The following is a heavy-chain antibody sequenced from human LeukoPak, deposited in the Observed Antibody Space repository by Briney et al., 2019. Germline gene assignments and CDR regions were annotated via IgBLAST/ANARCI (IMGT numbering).Heavy chain of an antibody. J-gene: IGHJ4*02. Sequence: GESLRLSCATSGFTFSSYAMHWVRQAPGKGLEWVTSIWSDADQKYYTASVKGRFIISRDNSKNTLSLQMNSLGVEDTAVYYCARGPVGNRGNYFDFWGQGTLVTVSS. V-gene: IGHV3-33*01. CDR1: GFTFSSYA. CDR3: ARGPVGNRGNYFDF. CDR2: IWSDADQK. D-gene: IGHD1-26*01.